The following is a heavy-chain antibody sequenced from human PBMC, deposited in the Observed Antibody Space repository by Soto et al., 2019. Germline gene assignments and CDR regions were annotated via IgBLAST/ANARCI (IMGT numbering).Heavy chain of an antibody. Sequence: QVQLVQSGAEVKKPGASVKVSCKASGYIFTSYYIHWVRQAPGQELEWMGIISPSGGSSTYAQKFQGRVTVTSDTSTSTVYMELSSLRAEDTAVYYCTRVVITSGGAPWGNDAFDIWGQGTMVTVSS. D-gene: IGHD3-16*01. CDR1: GYIFTSYY. J-gene: IGHJ3*02. CDR3: TRVVITSGGAPWGNDAFDI. V-gene: IGHV1-46*03. CDR2: ISPSGGSS.